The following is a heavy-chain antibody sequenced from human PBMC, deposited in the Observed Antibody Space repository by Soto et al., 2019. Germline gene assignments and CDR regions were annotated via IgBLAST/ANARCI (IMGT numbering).Heavy chain of an antibody. CDR3: AKPNLFCSSTSCYDY. CDR2: ISGSGSIT. J-gene: IGHJ4*02. V-gene: IGHV3-23*01. CDR1: GSTFSSYA. D-gene: IGHD2-2*01. Sequence: EVRLLESGGGMVQPGGSLRLSCAATGSTFSSYAMTWVRQAPGKGLEWVSVISGSGSITHYADSVKGRFTISRDNSKNKLYLQMNSLRAEDTAVYYCAKPNLFCSSTSCYDYWGQGTLVTVSS.